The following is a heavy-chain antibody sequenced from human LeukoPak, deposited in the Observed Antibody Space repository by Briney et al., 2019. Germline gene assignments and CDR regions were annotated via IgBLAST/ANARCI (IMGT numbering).Heavy chain of an antibody. J-gene: IGHJ5*02. D-gene: IGHD6-6*01. CDR2: IYYSGST. CDR3: ARPPHSSSSA. Sequence: KTSETLSLTCTVSGGSISSSSYYWGWIRQPPGKGLEWIGSIYYSGSTYYTPSLKSRVTISVDTSKNQFSLKLSSVTAADTAVYYCARPPHSSSSAWGQGTLVTVSS. CDR1: GGSISSSSYY. V-gene: IGHV4-39*01.